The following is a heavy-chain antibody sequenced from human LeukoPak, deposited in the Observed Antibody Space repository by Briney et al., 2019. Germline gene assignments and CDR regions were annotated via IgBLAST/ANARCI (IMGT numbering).Heavy chain of an antibody. CDR1: GYTFTSYG. V-gene: IGHV1-18*01. D-gene: IGHD4-23*01. J-gene: IGHJ1*01. CDR2: ISAYNGNT. CDR3: ARDYIYGGDPAEYFQH. Sequence: GASVKVSCKASGYTFTSYGISWVRQAPGQGLEWMGWISAYNGNTNYAQKLQGRVTMTTDTSTSTAYMELRSLRAEDTAVYYCARDYIYGGDPAEYFQHWGQGTLVTVSS.